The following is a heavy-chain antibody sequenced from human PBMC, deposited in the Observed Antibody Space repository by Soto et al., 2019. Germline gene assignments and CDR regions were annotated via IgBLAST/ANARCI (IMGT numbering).Heavy chain of an antibody. Sequence: GGSLRLSCAASGFTFSSYSMNWVRQAPGKGLEWVSSISSSSSYIYYADSVKGRFTISRDNAKNSLYLQMNSLRAEDTAVYYCARDMKFGYSSGWRGYYYYGMDVWGQGTTVTVSS. CDR2: ISSSSSYI. CDR1: GFTFSSYS. V-gene: IGHV3-21*01. D-gene: IGHD6-19*01. CDR3: ARDMKFGYSSGWRGYYYYGMDV. J-gene: IGHJ6*02.